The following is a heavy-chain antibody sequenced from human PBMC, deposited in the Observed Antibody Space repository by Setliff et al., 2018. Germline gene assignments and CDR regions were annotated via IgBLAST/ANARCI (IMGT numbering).Heavy chain of an antibody. J-gene: IGHJ4*02. CDR2: ISSDGVRT. CDR3: VRWVDGKADY. Sequence: GGSLRLSCAASGFTFSSSAMHWVRQAPGKGLQYVSAISSDGVRTYYTDSVKGRFTISRDNSKNTLYLQMGSLRPEDMAVYYCVRWVDGKADYWGQGTLVTVSS. V-gene: IGHV3-64*02. CDR1: GFTFSSSA.